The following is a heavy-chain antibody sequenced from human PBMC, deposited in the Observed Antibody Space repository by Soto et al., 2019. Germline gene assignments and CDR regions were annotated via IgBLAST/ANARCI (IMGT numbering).Heavy chain of an antibody. Sequence: ASVKVSCKASGYTFTSYAMHWVRQAPGQRLEWMGWINAGNGNTKYSQKFQGRVTITRDTSASTVYMELSSLRSEDTAVYYCARDLAYCSTPSCYARGDNWFDPWGQGTLVTVSS. V-gene: IGHV1-3*01. D-gene: IGHD2-2*01. CDR2: INAGNGNT. J-gene: IGHJ5*02. CDR1: GYTFTSYA. CDR3: ARDLAYCSTPSCYARGDNWFDP.